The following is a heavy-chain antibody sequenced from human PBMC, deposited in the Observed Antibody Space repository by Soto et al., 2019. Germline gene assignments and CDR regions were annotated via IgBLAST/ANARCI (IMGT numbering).Heavy chain of an antibody. V-gene: IGHV3-15*07. CDR1: GFTFANAW. Sequence: QLVESGGGLVRPGGSLRLSCAASGFTFANAWMNWVRHSPGKGLEWVGRIKSKTDGGTADFAAPVRGRFSISRDESKNTVSLQMNNLKSEYTAVYYCTTQTPDSGSYWYFERWGRGTLVTVSS. J-gene: IGHJ2*01. D-gene: IGHD2-15*01. CDR3: TTQTPDSGSYWYFER. CDR2: IKSKTDGGTA.